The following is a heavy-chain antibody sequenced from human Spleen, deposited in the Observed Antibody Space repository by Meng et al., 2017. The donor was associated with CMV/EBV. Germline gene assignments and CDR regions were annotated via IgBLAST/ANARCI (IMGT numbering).Heavy chain of an antibody. D-gene: IGHD1-1*01. V-gene: IGHV4-59*01. J-gene: IGHJ6*02. CDR1: NDAISSYY. CDR3: ARFSATGAYYYGMDV. CDR2: IYYSGST. Sequence: SETLSLTCTVSNDAISSYYWSWIRQPPGKGLEWIGYIYYSGSTNYNPSLKSRVTISVDTSKNQFSLRLSSVTTADTAVYFCARFSATGAYYYGMDVWGQGTTVTVS.